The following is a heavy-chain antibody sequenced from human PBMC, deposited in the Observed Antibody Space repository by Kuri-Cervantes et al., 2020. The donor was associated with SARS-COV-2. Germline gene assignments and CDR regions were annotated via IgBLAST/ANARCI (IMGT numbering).Heavy chain of an antibody. J-gene: IGHJ4*03. V-gene: IGHV3-48*02. D-gene: IGHD2-8*01. CDR1: SFTFSSYR. Sequence: GESLKLSCAASSFTFSSYRMHWVRPAPGKGLEWDSALRCICGTIYYADPVKGRFNITRDNDKNSLYLQTNSLRDEDTAVYYCARDKGIIGYCTIDVGGPLFDCWGQGTMVTVSS. CDR2: LRCICGTI. CDR3: ARDKGIIGYCTIDVGGPLFDC.